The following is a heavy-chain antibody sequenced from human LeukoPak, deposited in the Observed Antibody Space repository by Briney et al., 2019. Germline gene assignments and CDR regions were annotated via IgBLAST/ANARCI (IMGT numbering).Heavy chain of an antibody. CDR2: IWYDGSNK. Sequence: GSLRLSCAASGFTFSSYGMHWVRQAPGKGLEWVAVIWYDGSNKYYADSVKGRFTISRDNSKNTLYLQMNSLRAEDTAVYYCARAPYYYDSSGFNWFDPWGQGTLVTVSS. CDR1: GFTFSSYG. D-gene: IGHD3-22*01. CDR3: ARAPYYYDSSGFNWFDP. J-gene: IGHJ5*02. V-gene: IGHV3-33*01.